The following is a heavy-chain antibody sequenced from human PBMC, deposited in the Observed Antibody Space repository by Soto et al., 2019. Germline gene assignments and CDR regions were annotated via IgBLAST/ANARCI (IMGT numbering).Heavy chain of an antibody. Sequence: SLRLSCAASGFTFSSYAMHWVRQAPGKGLEWVAVISYDGSNKYYADSVKGRFTISRDNSKNTLYLQMNSLRAEDTAVYYCAGLVGATKELDYWGQGTLVTVSS. J-gene: IGHJ4*02. D-gene: IGHD1-26*01. CDR1: GFTFSSYA. V-gene: IGHV3-30-3*01. CDR3: AGLVGATKELDY. CDR2: ISYDGSNK.